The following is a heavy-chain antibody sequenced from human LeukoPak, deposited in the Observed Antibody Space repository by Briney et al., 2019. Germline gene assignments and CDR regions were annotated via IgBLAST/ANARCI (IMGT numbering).Heavy chain of an antibody. Sequence: GGSLRLSCAASGFVSNNYGMHWVRQAPGKGLEWVAVIWTDGSKKSYADSVKGRFTFTRDNSKNMLYLQMDSLRADDTAVYYCARRSSGTSGLDYWGQGILVTVSS. CDR1: GFVSNNYG. CDR3: ARRSSGTSGLDY. J-gene: IGHJ4*02. D-gene: IGHD1-26*01. V-gene: IGHV3-33*01. CDR2: IWTDGSKK.